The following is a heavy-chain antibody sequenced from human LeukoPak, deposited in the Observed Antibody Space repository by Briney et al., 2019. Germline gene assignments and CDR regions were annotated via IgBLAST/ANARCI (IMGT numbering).Heavy chain of an antibody. CDR1: GGTFSSYA. CDR2: IIPIFGTA. Sequence: SVKVSCKASGGTFSSYAISWVRQAPGQGLEWMGGIIPIFGTANYAQKFQGRVTITADKSTSTAYMELSSLRSEDTAVYYCAREKDIVVVPAARGGFDYWSQGTLVTVSS. D-gene: IGHD2-2*01. J-gene: IGHJ4*02. V-gene: IGHV1-69*06. CDR3: AREKDIVVVPAARGGFDY.